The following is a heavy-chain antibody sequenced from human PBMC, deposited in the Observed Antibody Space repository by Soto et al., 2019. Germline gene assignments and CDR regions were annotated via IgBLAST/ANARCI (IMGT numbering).Heavy chain of an antibody. CDR1: GGTFSSYA. D-gene: IGHD6-13*01. J-gene: IGHJ4*02. CDR2: IIPIFGTA. CDR3: SRASRSAAGIPYSGFDY. Sequence: QVQLVQSGAEMTKPGSSVKVSCKASGGTFSSYAISWVRQAPGQGLEWMGGIIPIFGTANYAQKFQGRVTITADESTSTAYMELSSLRTEDTDVYYCSRASRSAAGIPYSGFDYWGQVTLVTVSS. V-gene: IGHV1-69*01.